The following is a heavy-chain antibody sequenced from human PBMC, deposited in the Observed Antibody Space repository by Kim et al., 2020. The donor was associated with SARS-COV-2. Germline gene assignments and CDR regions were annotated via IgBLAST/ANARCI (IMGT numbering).Heavy chain of an antibody. J-gene: IGHJ4*02. Sequence: GGSLRLSCAASGFTFSNFSMNWVRQAPGKGLEWVASISSSGRYIYSAESLKGRFAISRDNTKNSLFLVMSSLRVEDTAVYYCAREGQSLYSAYVGGMGFYFDRWGQGSLVTVSS. D-gene: IGHD5-12*01. V-gene: IGHV3-21*01. CDR1: GFTFSNFS. CDR2: ISSSGRYI. CDR3: AREGQSLYSAYVGGMGFYFDR.